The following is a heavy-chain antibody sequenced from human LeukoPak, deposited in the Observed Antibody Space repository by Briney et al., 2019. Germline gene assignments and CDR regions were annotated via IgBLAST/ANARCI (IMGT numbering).Heavy chain of an antibody. CDR2: VNGDGSRT. J-gene: IGHJ4*02. CDR3: ARDSSIAAPRYFDY. CDR1: EITFSDYW. V-gene: IGHV3-74*01. Sequence: GGSLRLSCAASEITFSDYWMHWVRQAPGKGLVWVSRVNGDGSRTNYADSVKGRFIISRDNAKNSLYLQMNSLRAEDTAVYYCARDSSIAAPRYFDYWGQGTLVTVSS. D-gene: IGHD6-6*01.